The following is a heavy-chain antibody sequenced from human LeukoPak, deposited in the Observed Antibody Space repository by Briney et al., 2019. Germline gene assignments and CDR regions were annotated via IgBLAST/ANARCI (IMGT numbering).Heavy chain of an antibody. CDR2: IGAGGTFT. CDR1: GFTFSSYA. V-gene: IGHV3-21*04. Sequence: SGGSLRLSCTASGFTFSSYAMNWVRQAPGKGLEWVSGIGAGGTFTYYADSVKGRFTISRDNAKNSLYLQMNSLRAEDTAVYYCARGGRGWLRTPRFDYWGQGTLVTVSS. CDR3: ARGGRGWLRTPRFDY. J-gene: IGHJ4*02. D-gene: IGHD5-12*01.